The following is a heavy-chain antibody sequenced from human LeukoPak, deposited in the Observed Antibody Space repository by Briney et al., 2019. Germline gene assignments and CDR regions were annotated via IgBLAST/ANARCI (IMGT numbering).Heavy chain of an antibody. V-gene: IGHV4-59*08. J-gene: IGHJ4*02. D-gene: IGHD3-10*01. CDR1: GGSISSYY. CDR3: AHSVSGAYSDY. CDR2: IYYSGST. Sequence: SETLSLTCTVSGGSISSYYWSWIRQPPGKGLEWIGYIYYSGSTNYNPSLMSRVTISVDTSKNQFSLKLSSVTAADTAVYYCAHSVSGAYSDYWGQGTLVTVSS.